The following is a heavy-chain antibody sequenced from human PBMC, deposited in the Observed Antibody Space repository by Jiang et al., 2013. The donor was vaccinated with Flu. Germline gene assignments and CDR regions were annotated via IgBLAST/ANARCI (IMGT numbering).Heavy chain of an antibody. D-gene: IGHD6-13*01. J-gene: IGHJ3*02. Sequence: GLVKPSGTLSLTCAVSGGSISSSNWWSWVRQPPGKGLEWIGEIHHSGSTNYNPSLKSRVTISVDTSKNQFSLKLSSVTAADTAVYYCARGSSWSHAFDIWGQGTMVTVSS. CDR2: IHHSGST. CDR1: GGSISSSNW. CDR3: ARGSSWSHAFDI. V-gene: IGHV4-4*02.